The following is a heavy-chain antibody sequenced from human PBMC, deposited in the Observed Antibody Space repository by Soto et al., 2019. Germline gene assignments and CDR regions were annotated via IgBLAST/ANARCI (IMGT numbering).Heavy chain of an antibody. D-gene: IGHD1-1*01. J-gene: IGHJ4*02. CDR3: VRNLEPALYFDY. CDR1: GGSISSSNW. CDR2: IYHSGST. Sequence: SETLSLTCAVSGGSISSSNWWSWVRQPPGKGLEWIGEIYHSGSTNYNPSLKSRVTISVDKSKNQFSLKLSSVTAADTAVYYCVRNLEPALYFDYWGQGNLVTVAS. V-gene: IGHV4-4*02.